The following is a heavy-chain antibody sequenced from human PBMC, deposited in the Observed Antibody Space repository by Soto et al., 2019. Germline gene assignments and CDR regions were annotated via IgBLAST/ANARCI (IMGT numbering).Heavy chain of an antibody. J-gene: IGHJ3*02. CDR1: GGTFSSYT. D-gene: IGHD6-6*01. V-gene: IGHV1-69*02. Sequence: GASVKVSCKASGGTFSSYTISWVRQAPGQGLEWMGRIIPILGIANYAQKFQGRVTITADKSTSTAYMELSSLRSEDTAVYYCASSPYPVPDAFDIWGQGTLVTVSS. CDR3: ASSPYPVPDAFDI. CDR2: IIPILGIA.